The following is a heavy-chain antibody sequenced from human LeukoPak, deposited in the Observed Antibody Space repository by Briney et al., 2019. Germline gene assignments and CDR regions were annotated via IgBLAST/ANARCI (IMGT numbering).Heavy chain of an antibody. J-gene: IGHJ4*02. D-gene: IGHD2-2*01. V-gene: IGHV3-21*01. Sequence: GGSLRLSCAASGFTFSSYSMNWVRQAPGKGLEWVSSISSSSSYIYYADSVKGRFTISRDNAKNSLYLQMNSLRAEDTAVYYCARDRPAATAGSDYWGQGTLVTVSS. CDR1: GFTFSSYS. CDR2: ISSSSSYI. CDR3: ARDRPAATAGSDY.